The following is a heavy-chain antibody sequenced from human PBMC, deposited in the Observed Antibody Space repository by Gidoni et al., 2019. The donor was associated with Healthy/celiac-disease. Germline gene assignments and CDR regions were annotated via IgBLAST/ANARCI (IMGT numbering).Heavy chain of an antibody. Sequence: EVQLVQSGAEVKKPGESLKISCKGSGYSFTSYWIGWGRQMPGKGLEWMGIIYPGDSDTRYSPSFQGQVTISADKSISTAYLQWSSLKASDTAMYYCARHLGVTDYSNLPDYWGQGTLVTVSS. CDR3: ARHLGVTDYSNLPDY. V-gene: IGHV5-51*01. CDR2: IYPGDSDT. J-gene: IGHJ4*02. D-gene: IGHD4-4*01. CDR1: GYSFTSYW.